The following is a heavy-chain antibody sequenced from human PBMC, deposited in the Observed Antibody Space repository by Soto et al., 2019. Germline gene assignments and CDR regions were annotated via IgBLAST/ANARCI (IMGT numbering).Heavy chain of an antibody. Sequence: PGGSMRLACAASGFTFNDYYMSWIRQAPGKGLEWVPYISSSSSYTNYADSVKGRFTISRDNAKNSLYLQMNSLRAEDTAGYYCASSCSSTSCYRDLPSWGQGTLVTVSS. CDR2: ISSSSSYT. V-gene: IGHV3-11*06. CDR1: GFTFNDYY. D-gene: IGHD2-2*02. CDR3: ASSCSSTSCYRDLPS. J-gene: IGHJ5*02.